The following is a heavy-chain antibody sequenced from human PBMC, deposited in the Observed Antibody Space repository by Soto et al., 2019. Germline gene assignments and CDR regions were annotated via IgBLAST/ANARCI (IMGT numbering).Heavy chain of an antibody. CDR3: ARRTRYYDILTGYYYFNY. V-gene: IGHV4-39*01. J-gene: IGHJ4*02. CDR2: IYYSGST. Sequence: LTCTVSGGSISSSSYYWGWIRQPPGKGLEWIGSIYYSGSTYYNPSLKSRVTISVDTSKNQFSLKLSSVTAADTAVYYCARRTRYYDILTGYYYFNYWGQGALVTVSS. D-gene: IGHD3-9*01. CDR1: GGSISSSSYY.